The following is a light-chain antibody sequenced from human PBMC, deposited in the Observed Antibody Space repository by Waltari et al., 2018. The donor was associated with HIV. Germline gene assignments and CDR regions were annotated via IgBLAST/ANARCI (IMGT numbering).Light chain of an antibody. CDR1: QSVLYSSNNKNY. V-gene: IGKV4-1*01. CDR2: WAS. J-gene: IGKJ4*01. Sequence: DIVMTQSPDSLAVSLGERATINCKSSQSVLYSSNNKNYLAWYQQKPGQPPELLIYWASTRESGVPDRFSGSGSATDFTLTISSLQAEDVAVYYCQQYYSTPLTFGGGTQVDIK. CDR3: QQYYSTPLT.